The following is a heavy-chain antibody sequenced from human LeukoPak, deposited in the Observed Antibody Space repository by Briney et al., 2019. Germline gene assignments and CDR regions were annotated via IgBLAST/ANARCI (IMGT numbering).Heavy chain of an antibody. J-gene: IGHJ5*02. Sequence: SETLSLTCTVSGGSISSGSYYWSWIRQPAGKGLEWIGRIYTSGSTNYNPSLKSRVTISVDTSKNQFSLKLSSVTAADTAVYYRARTYSSSWIGGWFDPWGQGTLVTVSS. V-gene: IGHV4-61*02. CDR1: GGSISSGSYY. CDR2: IYTSGST. D-gene: IGHD6-13*01. CDR3: ARTYSSSWIGGWFDP.